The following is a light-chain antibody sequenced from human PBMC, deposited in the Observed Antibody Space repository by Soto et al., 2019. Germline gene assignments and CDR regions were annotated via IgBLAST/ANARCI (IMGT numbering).Light chain of an antibody. CDR2: VAS. Sequence: DIQMTQTTYTLSASVGDRVTITCRASQDFSNYLAWYQQKPGEAPKLLIYVASTLHSGLPSRFSGSGSGTEFTLTINSLQPEDFAPYYCQQLNSFPLPFGGGAKVDI. CDR3: QQLNSFPLP. V-gene: IGKV1-9*01. J-gene: IGKJ4*01. CDR1: QDFSNY.